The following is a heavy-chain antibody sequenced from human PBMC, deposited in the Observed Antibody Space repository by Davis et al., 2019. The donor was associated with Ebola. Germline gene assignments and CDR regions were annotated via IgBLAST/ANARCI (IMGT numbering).Heavy chain of an antibody. V-gene: IGHV3-23*01. D-gene: IGHD4-23*01. CDR2: ISGSGGST. J-gene: IGHJ4*02. CDR1: GFTFSSYA. Sequence: PGGSLRLSCAASGFTFSSYAMSWVRQAPGKGLEWVSAISGSGGSTYYADSVKGRFTISRDNSKNTLYLQMNSLRAEDTAVYYGAKDGALGDYGGKGHPPPIDYWGQGTLVTVSS. CDR3: AKDGALGDYGGKGHPPPIDY.